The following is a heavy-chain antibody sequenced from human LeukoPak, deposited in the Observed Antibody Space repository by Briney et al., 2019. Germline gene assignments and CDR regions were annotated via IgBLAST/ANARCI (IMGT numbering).Heavy chain of an antibody. Sequence: SETLSLTCTVSGGSISSYYWSWIRQPPGKGLEWIGYIYYSGSTNYNPSLKSRVTISVDTSKNQSSLKLSSVTAADTAVYYCASHGYNSFDYWGQGTLVTVSS. V-gene: IGHV4-59*01. J-gene: IGHJ4*02. CDR1: GGSISSYY. CDR2: IYYSGST. D-gene: IGHD5-24*01. CDR3: ASHGYNSFDY.